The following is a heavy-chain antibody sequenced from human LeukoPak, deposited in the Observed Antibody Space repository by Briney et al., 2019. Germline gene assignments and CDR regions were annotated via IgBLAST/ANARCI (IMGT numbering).Heavy chain of an antibody. Sequence: GGSLRLSCAASGFPFDVQTMSWVRQAPGQGLDWVASMKEDGSEICYVDSVKGRFTISRDNPKNSLYLQMNSLRGEDTAVYYCAKGGATRGRFENWGPGTLVIVSS. CDR2: MKEDGSEI. D-gene: IGHD1-26*01. J-gene: IGHJ4*02. V-gene: IGHV3-7*01. CDR3: AKGGATRGRFEN. CDR1: GFPFDVQT.